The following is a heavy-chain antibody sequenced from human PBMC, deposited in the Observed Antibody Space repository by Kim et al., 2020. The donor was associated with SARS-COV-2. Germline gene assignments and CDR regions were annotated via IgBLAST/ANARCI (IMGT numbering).Heavy chain of an antibody. CDR3: AKDSIFGPYYYDSSGYYYFDY. D-gene: IGHD3-22*01. Sequence: GGSLRLSCAASGFTFSSYAMSWVHQAPGKGLEWVSAISGSGGSTYYADSVKGRFTISRDNSKNTLYLQMNSLRAEDTAVYYCAKDSIFGPYYYDSSGYYYFDYWGQGTLVTVSS. J-gene: IGHJ4*02. CDR1: GFTFSSYA. CDR2: ISGSGGST. V-gene: IGHV3-23*01.